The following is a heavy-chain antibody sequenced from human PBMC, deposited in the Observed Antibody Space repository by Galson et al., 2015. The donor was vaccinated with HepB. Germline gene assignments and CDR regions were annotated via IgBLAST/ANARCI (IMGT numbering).Heavy chain of an antibody. V-gene: IGHV3-30-3*01. CDR3: ARDGYGDCRSHFYIDY. CDR2: ISYDGSNK. D-gene: IGHD4-17*01. Sequence: SLRLSCAASGFTFSSYAMHWVRQAPGKGLEWVAVISYDGSNKYYADAVKGRFTISRDKSKNTLYLQVNSLRPEDTAVYYCARDGYGDCRSHFYIDYWGQGTLVTVSS. CDR1: GFTFSSYA. J-gene: IGHJ4*02.